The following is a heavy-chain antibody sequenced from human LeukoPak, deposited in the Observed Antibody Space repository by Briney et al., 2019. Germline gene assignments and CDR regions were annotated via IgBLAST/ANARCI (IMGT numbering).Heavy chain of an antibody. J-gene: IGHJ5*02. CDR2: IYYSGST. Sequence: SQTLSLTCTVSGGSISSGGYSWSWIRQHPGKGLEWIGYIYYSGSTYYNPSLKIRVTISVDTSKNQFSLKLSSVTAADTAVYYCARSGPHDASDWFDPWGQGTLVTVSS. D-gene: IGHD1-1*01. V-gene: IGHV4-31*03. CDR3: ARSGPHDASDWFDP. CDR1: GGSISSGGYS.